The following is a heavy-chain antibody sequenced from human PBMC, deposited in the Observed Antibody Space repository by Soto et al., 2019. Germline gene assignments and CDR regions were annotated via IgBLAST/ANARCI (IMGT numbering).Heavy chain of an antibody. D-gene: IGHD3-9*01. V-gene: IGHV3-23*01. CDR1: GFTFSSYA. J-gene: IGHJ4*02. CDR2: ISGSGGST. CDR3: AKDRDTRYFDWLSGGFDY. Sequence: EVQLLESGGGLVQPGGSLRLSCAASGFTFSSYAMSWVRQAPGKGLEWVSAISGSGGSTYYADSVKGRFTISRDNSKSTLFLQMNSLRAEDTAVYYCAKDRDTRYFDWLSGGFDYWGQGALVTVSS.